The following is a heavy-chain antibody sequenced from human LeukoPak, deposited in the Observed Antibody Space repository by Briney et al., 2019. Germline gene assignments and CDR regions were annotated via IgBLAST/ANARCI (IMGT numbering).Heavy chain of an antibody. CDR3: ARAINYCSGSYYNGAFDI. J-gene: IGHJ3*02. CDR1: GGSISSSSYY. Sequence: PSETLSLTCTVSGGSISSSSYYWGWIRQPPGKGLEWIGSIYYSGSTYYNPSLKSRVTISVDTSNNQFSLKLSSVPAADTGVYFCARAINYCSGSYYNGAFDIWGQRTMVTLSS. CDR2: IYYSGST. V-gene: IGHV4-39*07. D-gene: IGHD3-10*01.